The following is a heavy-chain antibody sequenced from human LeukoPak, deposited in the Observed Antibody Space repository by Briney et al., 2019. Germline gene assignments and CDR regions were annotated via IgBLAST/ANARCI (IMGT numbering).Heavy chain of an antibody. D-gene: IGHD1-26*01. CDR1: GFTFNSYS. Sequence: GGSLRLSFAAPGFTFNSYSMGWVRQAPGKGLEVVSSIDSAGSSTSYADSVKGRFTISRDNAKNTLYLQMNSLRAEDTAVYYCARDRSYNMDVWGQGTTVTVSS. CDR3: ARDRSYNMDV. CDR2: IDSAGSST. V-gene: IGHV3-74*01. J-gene: IGHJ6*02.